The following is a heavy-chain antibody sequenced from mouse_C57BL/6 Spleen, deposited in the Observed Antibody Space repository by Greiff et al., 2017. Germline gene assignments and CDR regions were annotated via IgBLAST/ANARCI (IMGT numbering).Heavy chain of an antibody. CDR3: ARGSTVVAEYFEV. J-gene: IGHJ1*03. Sequence: QVQLQQSGAELVKPGASVKLSCKASGYTFTSYWMHWVKQRPGQGLEWIGYIDPSSGYTKYNQKFKDKATLTADKSSSTAYMQLSSLTYEDSAVYYCARGSTVVAEYFEVWGTGTTVTVSS. CDR1: GYTFTSYW. V-gene: IGHV1-7*01. CDR2: IDPSSGYT. D-gene: IGHD1-1*01.